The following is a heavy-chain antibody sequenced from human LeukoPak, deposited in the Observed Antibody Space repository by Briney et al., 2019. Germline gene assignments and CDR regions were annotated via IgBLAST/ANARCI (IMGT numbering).Heavy chain of an antibody. V-gene: IGHV1-18*01. D-gene: IGHD1-14*01. J-gene: IGHJ4*02. Sequence: GASVKVSCKTSGYTFTTYGVSWVRQAPGHGLEWMGWVSGYTGNTNYAERFQGRVTMTIDASTSTVYMELTSLRSDDTAVYFCARGEVSASLYYFDFWGQGTLVTVS. CDR3: ARGEVSASLYYFDF. CDR2: VSGYTGNT. CDR1: GYTFTTYG.